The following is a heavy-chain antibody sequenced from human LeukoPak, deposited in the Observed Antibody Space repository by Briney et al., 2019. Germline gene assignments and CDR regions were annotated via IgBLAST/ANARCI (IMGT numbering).Heavy chain of an antibody. V-gene: IGHV3-23*01. CDR3: AKSIGYFDWFLPFQH. Sequence: GGSLRLSCEASGFTFPNYGMSWVRQAPGEGLEWVSSISGSGDNIHSADSVKGRFTISRDNSKDTLYLHMSSLRAEDTAVYYCAKSIGYFDWFLPFQHWGRGSLVAVSS. CDR1: GFTFPNYG. D-gene: IGHD3-9*01. J-gene: IGHJ1*01. CDR2: ISGSGDNI.